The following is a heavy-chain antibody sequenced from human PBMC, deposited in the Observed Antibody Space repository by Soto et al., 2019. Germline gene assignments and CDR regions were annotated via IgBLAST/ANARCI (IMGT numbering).Heavy chain of an antibody. CDR1: NETLTTYG. D-gene: IGHD6-6*01. J-gene: IGHJ6*02. Sequence: QVHLVQSGAEVKKPGASVKVSCKASNETLTTYGISWVRQAPGQGLEWMGWVSGYSGHSSSAQEFQDRVIMTTDTSTNTAYMELRSLTSDDSAVYFCARDSSSSGYYYGMAVWGQGTTVNVSS. CDR3: ARDSSSSGYYYGMAV. CDR2: VSGYSGHS. V-gene: IGHV1-18*01.